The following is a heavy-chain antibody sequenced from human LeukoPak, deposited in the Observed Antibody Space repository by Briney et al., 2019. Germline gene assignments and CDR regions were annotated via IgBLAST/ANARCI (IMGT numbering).Heavy chain of an antibody. V-gene: IGHV1-69*13. CDR2: IIPIFGTA. Sequence: SVKVSCKASGGTFSSYAISWVRQAPGQGLEWMGGIIPIFGTANYGQKFQGRVTITADESTSTAYMELSSLRSEDTAVYYCARGTHSSSWYHYYYGMDVWGQGTTVTVSS. CDR1: GGTFSSYA. D-gene: IGHD6-13*01. CDR3: ARGTHSSSWYHYYYGMDV. J-gene: IGHJ6*02.